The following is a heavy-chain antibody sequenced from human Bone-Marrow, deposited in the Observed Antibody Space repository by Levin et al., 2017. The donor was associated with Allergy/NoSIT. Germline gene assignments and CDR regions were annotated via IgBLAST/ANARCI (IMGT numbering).Heavy chain of an antibody. Sequence: PGGSLRLSCAASGFTFGTSWMSWVRQAPGKGLEWVANIKEDGGNKYYVDSVKGRFTISRDNAKNSLYLQMNSLRAEDTATYYCAREAGGGGYYFDYWGQGILVTVSS. V-gene: IGHV3-7*03. CDR1: GFTFGTSW. D-gene: IGHD3-16*01. CDR3: AREAGGGGYYFDY. CDR2: IKEDGGNK. J-gene: IGHJ4*02.